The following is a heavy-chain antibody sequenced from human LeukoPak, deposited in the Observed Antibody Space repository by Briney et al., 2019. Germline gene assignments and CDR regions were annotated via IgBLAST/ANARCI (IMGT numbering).Heavy chain of an antibody. Sequence: PGGSLRLSCAASGFTFSNYAMHWVRQAPGKGLEWVAVVSAAGTNKYYVDSVKGRFTISRDNSKNTLYLQMNSLRAEDTAVYYCARESYYDFWSGYARSFSGPNGGYGMDVWGQGTTVTVSS. CDR1: GFTFSNYA. CDR3: ARESYYDFWSGYARSFSGPNGGYGMDV. CDR2: VSAAGTNK. V-gene: IGHV3-30*04. J-gene: IGHJ6*02. D-gene: IGHD3-3*01.